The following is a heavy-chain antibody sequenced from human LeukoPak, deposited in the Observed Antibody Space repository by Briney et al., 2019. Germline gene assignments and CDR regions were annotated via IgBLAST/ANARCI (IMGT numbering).Heavy chain of an antibody. Sequence: PSETLSLTCTVSGGSISSSSYYWGWIRQPPGKGLEWIGSIYYSGSTYYNPSLKSRVTISVDTSKNQFSLKLSSVTAADTAVYYCASQDEYSSGSSDYWGQGTLVTVSS. J-gene: IGHJ4*02. CDR2: IYYSGST. V-gene: IGHV4-39*01. D-gene: IGHD6-19*01. CDR1: GGSISSSSYY. CDR3: ASQDEYSSGSSDY.